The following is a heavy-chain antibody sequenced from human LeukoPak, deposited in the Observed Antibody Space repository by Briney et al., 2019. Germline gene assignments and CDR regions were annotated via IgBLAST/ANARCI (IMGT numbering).Heavy chain of an antibody. D-gene: IGHD6-13*01. CDR1: GGSFSGYY. Sequence: ASETLSLTWAVDGGSFSGYYWSWIRQPPGNGLEWLGEINHRGSTTYYASLKSRVTISVEASKNHFCLKLSSVAAADTAVYYCAGSRRSSWSFGGGLNYYYYYMDVWGKGTTVTVSS. V-gene: IGHV4-34*01. J-gene: IGHJ6*03. CDR3: AGSRRSSWSFGGGLNYYYYYMDV. CDR2: INHRGST.